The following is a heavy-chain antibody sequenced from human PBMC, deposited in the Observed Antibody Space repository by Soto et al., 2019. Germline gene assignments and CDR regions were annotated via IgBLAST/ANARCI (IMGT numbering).Heavy chain of an antibody. D-gene: IGHD6-6*01. J-gene: IGHJ5*02. CDR3: AIRGHHRYSSSSGCFDL. V-gene: IGHV1-69*01. Sequence: QVQLVQSGAEVKKPGSSVKVSCKASGGTFSSYAISWVRQAPGQGLEWMGGIIPIFGTANYAQKFQGRVTITADESTSTAYMALSSLRSDYTAVYDCAIRGHHRYSSSSGCFDLWGQGTLVTVSS. CDR1: GGTFSSYA. CDR2: IIPIFGTA.